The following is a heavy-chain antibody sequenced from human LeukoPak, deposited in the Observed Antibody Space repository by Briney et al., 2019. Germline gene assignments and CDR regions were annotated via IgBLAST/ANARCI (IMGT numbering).Heavy chain of an antibody. J-gene: IGHJ4*02. V-gene: IGHV3-23*01. CDR2: ISGSGGST. D-gene: IGHD3-22*01. Sequence: PGGSLRLSCAASGFTFSSYAMHWVRQAPGKGLEWVSAISGSGGSTYYADSVKGRFTISRDNSKNTLYLQMNSLRAEDTAVYYCAKESPLWHYYDSSGYYYDYWGQGTLVTVSS. CDR1: GFTFSSYA. CDR3: AKESPLWHYYDSSGYYYDY.